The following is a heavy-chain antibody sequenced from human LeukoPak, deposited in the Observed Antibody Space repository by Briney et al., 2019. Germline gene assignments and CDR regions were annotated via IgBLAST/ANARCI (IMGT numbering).Heavy chain of an antibody. CDR1: GYTFTSYG. J-gene: IGHJ5*02. CDR2: ISAYNGHT. CDR3: ARDVGFGDSNWFDP. V-gene: IGHV1-18*01. Sequence: GASVKVSCKASGYTFTSYGISWVRQAPGQGLEWMGWISAYNGHTNYAQRLQGRVTMTTDTSTSTAYMELRSLRSDDTAVYYCARDVGFGDSNWFDPWGQGTLVTVSS. D-gene: IGHD3-10*01.